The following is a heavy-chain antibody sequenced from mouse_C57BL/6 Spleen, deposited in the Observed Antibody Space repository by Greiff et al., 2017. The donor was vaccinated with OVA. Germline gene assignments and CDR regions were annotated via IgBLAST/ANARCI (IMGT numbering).Heavy chain of an antibody. CDR1: GFPITSGYY. Sequence: VKLVESGPGLVKPSQSLFLTCSITGFPITSGYYWIWIRQSPGKPLEWMGYITHSGETFYNPSLQSPISITRETSKNQFFLQLNSVTTEDTAMYYCAGDLYDYDGTWFAYWGQGTLVTVSA. CDR3: AGDLYDYDGTWFAY. J-gene: IGHJ3*01. D-gene: IGHD2-4*01. V-gene: IGHV12-3*01. CDR2: ITHSGET.